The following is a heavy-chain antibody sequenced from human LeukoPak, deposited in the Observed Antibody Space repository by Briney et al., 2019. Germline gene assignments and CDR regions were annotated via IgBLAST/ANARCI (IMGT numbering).Heavy chain of an antibody. CDR1: GFTVSSNY. V-gene: IGHV3-53*01. CDR2: IYSGGST. CDR3: ARTHQYRFDP. D-gene: IGHD3-16*02. Sequence: PGGSLRLSCAASGFTVSSNYMSWVRPAPGKGLEWVSVIYSGGSTYYADSVKGRFTISRDNSKNTLYLQMNSLRAEDTAVYYCARTHQYRFDPWGQGTLVTVSS. J-gene: IGHJ5*02.